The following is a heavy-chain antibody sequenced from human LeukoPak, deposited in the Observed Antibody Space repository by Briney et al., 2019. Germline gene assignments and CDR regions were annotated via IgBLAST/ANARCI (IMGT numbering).Heavy chain of an antibody. Sequence: PGRSLRLSCAASGFSFSNYGMHWVRQAPGKGLEWVAVIWFDGNDKYYADSVKGRFTISRDNSKNTLYLQMNILRAEDTAVYYCAKYSSSSNYYYGMDVWGQGTTVTVSS. CDR3: AKYSSSSNYYYGMDV. J-gene: IGHJ6*02. CDR2: IWFDGNDK. D-gene: IGHD6-6*01. CDR1: GFSFSNYG. V-gene: IGHV3-33*06.